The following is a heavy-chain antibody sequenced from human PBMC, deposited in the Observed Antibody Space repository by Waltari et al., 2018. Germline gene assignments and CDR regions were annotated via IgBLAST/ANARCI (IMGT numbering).Heavy chain of an antibody. J-gene: IGHJ4*02. CDR3: AKDKDPGRRWLQLLGY. Sequence: EVQLLESGGGLVQPGGSLRLSCSASGFTFSSYAMSWVRQAQGKGLEWVSSISGSGGSTYYADSVKGRFTISRDNSKNTLYLQMNSLRAEDTAVYYCAKDKDPGRRWLQLLGYWGQGTLVTVSS. CDR2: ISGSGGST. V-gene: IGHV3-23*01. CDR1: GFTFSSYA. D-gene: IGHD5-12*01.